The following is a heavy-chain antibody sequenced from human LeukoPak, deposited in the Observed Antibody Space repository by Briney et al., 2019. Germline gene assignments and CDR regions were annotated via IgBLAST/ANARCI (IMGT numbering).Heavy chain of an antibody. CDR1: GASISGYH. CDR3: ARQSSGSYYHPLYY. V-gene: IGHV4-59*01. J-gene: IGHJ4*02. Sequence: SETLSLTCIVSGASISGYHWSWIRQPPGKGLEWMGYIYYSGTANYNPSLESRVTISIDTSKNQISLNLSSVTAADTAVYYCARQSSGSYYHPLYYWGQGTLVTVSS. CDR2: IYYSGTA. D-gene: IGHD1-26*01.